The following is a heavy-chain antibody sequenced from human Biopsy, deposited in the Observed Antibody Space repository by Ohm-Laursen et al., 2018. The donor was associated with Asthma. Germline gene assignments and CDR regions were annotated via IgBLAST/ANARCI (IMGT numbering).Heavy chain of an antibody. CDR1: GFTFSHYN. V-gene: IGHV3-21*01. D-gene: IGHD6-13*01. Sequence: SLRLSCTASGFTFSHYNMNWVRQAPGKGLEWVSSITDTSRYIKYADSVKGRFTISRDNAKNSLYLQMNSLRAEDTAVYYCAKDRVAGRSYYFDYWGQGSLVSVPS. CDR2: ITDTSRYI. J-gene: IGHJ4*02. CDR3: AKDRVAGRSYYFDY.